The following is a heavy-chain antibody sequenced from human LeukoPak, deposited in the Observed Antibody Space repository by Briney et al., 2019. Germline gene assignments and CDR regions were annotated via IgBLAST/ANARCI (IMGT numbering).Heavy chain of an antibody. CDR1: GFTFSSYW. J-gene: IGHJ4*02. Sequence: GGSLRLSCAASGFTFSSYWMSWVRQAPGKGLVWVSRINSDGSSTNYADSVKGRFTISRDNAKNTLYLQMNSLRAEDTAVYYCARGDFWSGYYFFDYWGQGTLVTVSS. V-gene: IGHV3-74*01. CDR2: INSDGSST. D-gene: IGHD3-3*01. CDR3: ARGDFWSGYYFFDY.